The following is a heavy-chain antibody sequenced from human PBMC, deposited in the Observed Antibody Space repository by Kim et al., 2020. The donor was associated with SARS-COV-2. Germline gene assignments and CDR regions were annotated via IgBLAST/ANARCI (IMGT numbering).Heavy chain of an antibody. CDR2: ISAYNGNT. CDR3: AGEGLERPVFDY. D-gene: IGHD1-1*01. V-gene: IGHV1-18*01. Sequence: ASVKVSCKASGYTFTSYGISWVRQAPGQGLEWMGWISAYNGNTNYAQKRQGRVTMTTDTSTSTAYMELRSLRSDDTAVYYCAGEGLERPVFDYWGQGTLVTVSS. CDR1: GYTFTSYG. J-gene: IGHJ4*02.